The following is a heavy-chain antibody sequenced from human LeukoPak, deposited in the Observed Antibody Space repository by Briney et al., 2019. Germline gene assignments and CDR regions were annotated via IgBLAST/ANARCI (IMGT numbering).Heavy chain of an antibody. CDR2: FYHSGKT. CDR3: AKDPQQYVVVVAAPRGGMDV. V-gene: IGHV4-38-2*02. Sequence: PSETLSLTCTVSGYSISTGYYWGWIRQPPGKGLEWIGDFYHSGKTYYNPSLKSRLTISVDTSRNQFSLTVRSVTAADTAVYYCAKDPQQYVVVVAAPRGGMDVWGQGTTVTVSS. D-gene: IGHD2-15*01. J-gene: IGHJ6*02. CDR1: GYSISTGYY.